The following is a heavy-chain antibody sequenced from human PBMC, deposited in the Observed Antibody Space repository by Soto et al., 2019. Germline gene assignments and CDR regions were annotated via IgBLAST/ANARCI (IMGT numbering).Heavy chain of an antibody. CDR1: GGSISNYY. J-gene: IGHJ5*02. CDR2: IHTTGST. D-gene: IGHD3-9*01. CDR3: ARLNYDILTGSGNWFDP. Sequence: SETLSLTCTVSGGSISNYYWNWIRQPAGKGLEWIGRIHTTGSTNYNPSLKSRVTMSVDMSKNQFSLKLSSVTAADTAVYYCARLNYDILTGSGNWFDPWGQGTLVTVSS. V-gene: IGHV4-4*07.